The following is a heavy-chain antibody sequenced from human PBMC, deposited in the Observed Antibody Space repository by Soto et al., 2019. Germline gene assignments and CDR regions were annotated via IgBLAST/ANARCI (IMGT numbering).Heavy chain of an antibody. D-gene: IGHD6-19*01. CDR1: GYTFTGYY. CDR3: ARDLAVAGHDAFDI. J-gene: IGHJ3*02. CDR2: INPNSGGT. Sequence: QVQLVQSGAEVKKPGASVKVSCKASGYTFTGYYMHWVRQAPGQGLEWMGWINPNSGGTNYAQKFQGWVAMTRDTSISTAYMELSRLRSDDTAVYYCARDLAVAGHDAFDIWGQGTMVTVSS. V-gene: IGHV1-2*04.